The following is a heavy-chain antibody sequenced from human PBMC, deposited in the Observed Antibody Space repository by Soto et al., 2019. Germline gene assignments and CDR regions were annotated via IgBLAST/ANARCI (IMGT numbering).Heavy chain of an antibody. CDR1: RFTFSYYA. CDR2: ILSDGSKQ. Sequence: GGSLRLSCAASRFTFSYYAMHWIRQAPGKGLEWMAVILSDGSKQYYAESVKGRFTISRDNSKSTLYLQMNSLRVEDTAVYYCVRKIAVAGPDAFDIWGKGTMVTVS. D-gene: IGHD6-19*01. V-gene: IGHV3-30-3*01. J-gene: IGHJ3*02. CDR3: VRKIAVAGPDAFDI.